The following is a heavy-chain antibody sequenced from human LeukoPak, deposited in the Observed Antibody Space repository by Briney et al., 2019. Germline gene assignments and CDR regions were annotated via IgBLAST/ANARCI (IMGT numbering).Heavy chain of an antibody. CDR3: ARTVTMIVVVISAEAFDI. Sequence: SETLSLTCTVSGGSISSGSYYWGWIRQPPGKGLEWIGSIYYSGSTYYNPSLKSRVTISVDTSKNQFSLKLSSVTAADTAVYYCARTVTMIVVVISAEAFDIWGQGTMVTVSS. D-gene: IGHD3-22*01. J-gene: IGHJ3*02. CDR2: IYYSGST. CDR1: GGSISSGSYY. V-gene: IGHV4-39*07.